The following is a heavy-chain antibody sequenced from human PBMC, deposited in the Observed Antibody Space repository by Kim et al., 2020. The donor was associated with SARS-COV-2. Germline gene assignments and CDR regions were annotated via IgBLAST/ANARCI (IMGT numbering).Heavy chain of an antibody. J-gene: IGHJ3*02. CDR3: ARALGYYYDSSVADAFDI. CDR1: GFTFSSYA. Sequence: GGSLRLSCAASGFTFSSYAMHWVRQAPGKGLEWVAVISYDGSNKYYADSVKGRFTISRDNSKNTLYLQMNSLRAEDTAVYYCARALGYYYDSSVADAFDIWGQGTMVTVSS. V-gene: IGHV3-30-3*01. D-gene: IGHD3-22*01. CDR2: ISYDGSNK.